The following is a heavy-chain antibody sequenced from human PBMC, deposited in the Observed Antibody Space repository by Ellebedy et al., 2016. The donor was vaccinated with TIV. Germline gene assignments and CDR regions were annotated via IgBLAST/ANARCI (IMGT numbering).Heavy chain of an antibody. Sequence: ASVKVSCKASGYTFTKYGISWVRQAPGQGLEWMGWISGYNGDTNYAQKLQGRVTMTIDTSTSTVYMELRSLSFDDTAVYYCTRGFYEKFDPWGQGTLVTVS. CDR3: TRGFYEKFDP. J-gene: IGHJ5*02. D-gene: IGHD5/OR15-5a*01. V-gene: IGHV1-18*04. CDR1: GYTFTKYG. CDR2: ISGYNGDT.